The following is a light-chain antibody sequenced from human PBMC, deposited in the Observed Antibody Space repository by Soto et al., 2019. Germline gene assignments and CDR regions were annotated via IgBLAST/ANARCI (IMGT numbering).Light chain of an antibody. CDR2: CAS. CDR1: QSVSSNY. J-gene: IGKJ4*01. V-gene: IGKV3-20*01. CDR3: QQYGSSPPLT. Sequence: EIVLTQSPGTLSLSPGERATLSCRASQSVSSNYLAWYQQKPGQAPRLLIYCASSRATGVPDRFSGSGSGTDFTLTTSKLEPEDFALYYCQQYGSSPPLTFGGGTKVEIK.